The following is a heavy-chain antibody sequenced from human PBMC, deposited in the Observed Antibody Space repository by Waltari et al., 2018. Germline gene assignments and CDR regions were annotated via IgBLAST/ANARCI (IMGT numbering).Heavy chain of an antibody. CDR2: IWYDGRYE. CDR3: ARDFASTYFFDY. Sequence: QVQLVESGGGVVQPGRSLRLSCAASGFDFRGYVMHWVRQAPGKGLEWVEVIWYDGRYEYYEDSVKGRFTISRDNSKDTLYLQMNSLRAEDTAVYYCARDFASTYFFDYWGQGTLVTVSS. V-gene: IGHV3-33*01. CDR1: GFDFRGYV. J-gene: IGHJ4*02.